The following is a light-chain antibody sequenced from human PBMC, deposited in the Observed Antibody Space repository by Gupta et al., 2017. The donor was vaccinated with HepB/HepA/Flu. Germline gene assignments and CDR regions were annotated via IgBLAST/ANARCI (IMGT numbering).Light chain of an antibody. J-gene: IGLJ3*02. CDR2: GNT. CDR3: QSFDRSLSGAV. CDR1: SSNIGAYYD. Sequence: SVLTQPPSVSGAPGQRVTISCTGNSSNIGAYYDVHWYQHLPGKAPKLVINGNTNRPSGVSDRFSAARSGTSASLAITGLQTEDEADYYCQSFDRSLSGAVFGGGTKVTVL. V-gene: IGLV1-40*01.